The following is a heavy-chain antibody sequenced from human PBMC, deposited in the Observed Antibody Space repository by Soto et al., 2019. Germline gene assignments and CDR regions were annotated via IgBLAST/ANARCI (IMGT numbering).Heavy chain of an antibody. Sequence: LSLTCTVSGGSISSAGYYWNWIRQHPGKGLEWIGYIYYNGNTKYNPSHKSRVSISADTSKNQLSLTLSSVTAADTAVYHCARSGGSGGVMPIDSWGQGTQVTVSS. J-gene: IGHJ4*02. CDR3: ARSGGSGGVMPIDS. CDR1: GGSISSAGYY. CDR2: IYYNGNT. V-gene: IGHV4-31*03. D-gene: IGHD3-16*01.